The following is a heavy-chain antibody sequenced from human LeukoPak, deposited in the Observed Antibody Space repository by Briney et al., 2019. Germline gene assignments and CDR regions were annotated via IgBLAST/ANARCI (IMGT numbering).Heavy chain of an antibody. D-gene: IGHD3-9*01. Sequence: SSETLSLTCTVSGGSISSSSYYWGWIRQPAGKGLEWIGRIYTSGSTNYNPSLKSRVTMSVDTSKNQFSLKLSSVTAADTAVYYCARDGILTSLRAFDIWGQGTMVTVSS. CDR3: ARDGILTSLRAFDI. CDR2: IYTSGST. V-gene: IGHV4-61*02. CDR1: GGSISSSSYY. J-gene: IGHJ3*02.